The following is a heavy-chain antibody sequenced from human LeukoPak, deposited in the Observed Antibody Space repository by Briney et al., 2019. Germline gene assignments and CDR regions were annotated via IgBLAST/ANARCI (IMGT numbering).Heavy chain of an antibody. CDR2: ISYDGSNK. J-gene: IGHJ4*02. D-gene: IGHD3-22*01. Sequence: GRTLRLSCAASGFTFSSYGMHWVRQAPGKGLEWVAVISYDGSNKYYADSVKGRFTISRDNSKNTLYLQMNSLRAEDTAVYYCAKGQYYYDSSGPSGYWGQGTLVTVSS. V-gene: IGHV3-30*18. CDR3: AKGQYYYDSSGPSGY. CDR1: GFTFSSYG.